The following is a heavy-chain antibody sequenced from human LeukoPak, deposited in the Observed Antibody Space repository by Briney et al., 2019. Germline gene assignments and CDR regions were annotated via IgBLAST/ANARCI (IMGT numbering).Heavy chain of an antibody. CDR2: ISSSSSYI. Sequence: GGSLRLSCAASGFTVFNYWMSWVRQAPGKGLEWVSSISSSSSYIYYADSVKGRFTISRDNAKNSLYLQMNSLRAEDTAVYYCARVVAAAGTIWGQGTLVTVSS. CDR1: GFTVFNYW. V-gene: IGHV3-21*01. CDR3: ARVVAAAGTI. J-gene: IGHJ4*02. D-gene: IGHD6-13*01.